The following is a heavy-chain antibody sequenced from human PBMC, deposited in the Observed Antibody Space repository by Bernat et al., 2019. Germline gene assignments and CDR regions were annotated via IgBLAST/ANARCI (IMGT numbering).Heavy chain of an antibody. D-gene: IGHD3-9*01. Sequence: QVQLVESGGGVVQPGRSLRLSCAASGFTFSSYGMHWVRQAPGKGLEWVAVIWYDGSNKYYADSVKGRFTISRDNSKNTLYLQMNSLRAEDTAVYYCARDQYTYYDILTGYYKEGAYFDYWGQGTLVTVSS. CDR1: GFTFSSYG. CDR3: ARDQYTYYDILTGYYKEGAYFDY. V-gene: IGHV3-33*01. CDR2: IWYDGSNK. J-gene: IGHJ4*02.